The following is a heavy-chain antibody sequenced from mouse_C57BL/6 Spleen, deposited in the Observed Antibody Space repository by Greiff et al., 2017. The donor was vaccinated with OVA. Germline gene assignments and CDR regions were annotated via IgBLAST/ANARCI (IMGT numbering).Heavy chain of an antibody. J-gene: IGHJ1*03. CDR3: ARGPYYGSSHWYFEV. CDR2: IDPSDSYT. V-gene: IGHV1-69*01. Sequence: QVQLQQPGAELVMPGASVKLSCKASGYTFTSYWMHWVKQRPGQGLEWIGEIDPSDSYTNYHQKFKGKSTLTVDKSSSTAYMQLSSLTSEDSAVYYCARGPYYGSSHWYFEVWGTGTTVTVSS. D-gene: IGHD1-1*01. CDR1: GYTFTSYW.